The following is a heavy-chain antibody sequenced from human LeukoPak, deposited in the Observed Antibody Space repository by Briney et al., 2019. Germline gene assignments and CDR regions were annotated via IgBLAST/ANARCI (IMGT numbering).Heavy chain of an antibody. D-gene: IGHD1-26*01. CDR1: GFTVRSNY. J-gene: IGHJ4*02. CDR3: TTDGVGVEGATYDN. Sequence: PGGSLRLSCAASGFTVRSNYMAWVRQAPGKGLEWVGRIKAKAHGGTIEYAAPVKGRFTISRDDSKNTLYLQMNSLKTEDTAVYYCTTDGVGVEGATYDNWGQGTLVSVSS. V-gene: IGHV3-15*01. CDR2: IKAKAHGGTI.